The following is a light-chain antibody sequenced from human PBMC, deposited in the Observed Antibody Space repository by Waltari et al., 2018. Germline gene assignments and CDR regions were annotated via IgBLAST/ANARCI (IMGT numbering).Light chain of an antibody. CDR1: GSNIGAGND. Sequence: QSVLTQPPSVSGAPGQRVTIPCTGGGSNIGAGNDVPWYQQLPRAAPKLLIYGSTSRPLGVPARFFGSTSGTSASLAITGLQAEDEADYYCQSYDTSLSVVFGGGTKLTVL. CDR2: GST. CDR3: QSYDTSLSVV. V-gene: IGLV1-40*01. J-gene: IGLJ3*02.